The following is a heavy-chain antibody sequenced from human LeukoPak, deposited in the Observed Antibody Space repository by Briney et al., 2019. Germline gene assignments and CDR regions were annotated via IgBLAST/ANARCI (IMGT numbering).Heavy chain of an antibody. J-gene: IGHJ4*02. CDR3: ARHHSSGWYVGFDY. CDR2: IYTSGST. Sequence: SETLSLTCTVSGGSISSYYWSWIRQPSGKGLEWIGYIYTSGSTNYNPSLKSRVTISVDTSKNQFSLKLSSVTAADTAVYYCARHHSSGWYVGFDYWGQGTLVTVSS. D-gene: IGHD6-19*01. CDR1: GGSISSYY. V-gene: IGHV4-4*09.